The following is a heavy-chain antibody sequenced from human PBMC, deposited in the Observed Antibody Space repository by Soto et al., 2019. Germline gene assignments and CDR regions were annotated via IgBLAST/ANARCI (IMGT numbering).Heavy chain of an antibody. J-gene: IGHJ4*02. V-gene: IGHV4-59*01. CDR2: IYYSGST. Sequence: SETLSLTCTFGGCSISSYYWSWIRQPPGKGLEWIGYIYYSGSTNYNPSLKSRVTISVDTSKNQFSLKLSSVTAADTAVYYCARASSWATSDYWGQGTLVTVSS. CDR3: ARASSWATSDY. CDR1: GCSISSYY. D-gene: IGHD7-27*01.